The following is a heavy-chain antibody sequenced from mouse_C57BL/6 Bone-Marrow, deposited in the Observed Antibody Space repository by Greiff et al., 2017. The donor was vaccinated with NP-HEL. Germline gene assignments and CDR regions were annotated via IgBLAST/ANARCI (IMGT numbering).Heavy chain of an antibody. Sequence: EVKLVESGGDLVKPGGSLKLSCAASGFTFSSYGMSWVRQTPDKRLEWVATISSGGSYTYYPDSVKGRFTISRDNAKNTLYLQMSSLKSEDTAMYYCEAYSRSAWFAYWGQGTLVTVSA. J-gene: IGHJ3*01. D-gene: IGHD2-12*01. CDR3: EAYSRSAWFAY. V-gene: IGHV5-6*01. CDR1: GFTFSSYG. CDR2: ISSGGSYT.